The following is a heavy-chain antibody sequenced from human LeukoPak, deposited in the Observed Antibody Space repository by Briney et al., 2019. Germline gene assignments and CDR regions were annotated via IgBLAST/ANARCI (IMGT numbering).Heavy chain of an antibody. Sequence: SETLSLTCAVYGGSFSGYYWGWVRQPPGKGLEWIGSIHYSGSTYNNPSLKSRVTTSIDTSKNHYSLKLRSVTAAHTAVYYCTRQSSIGYSDYWGQGTLVTVSS. D-gene: IGHD3-22*01. V-gene: IGHV4-39*01. CDR2: IHYSGST. CDR3: TRQSSIGYSDY. J-gene: IGHJ4*02. CDR1: GGSFSGYY.